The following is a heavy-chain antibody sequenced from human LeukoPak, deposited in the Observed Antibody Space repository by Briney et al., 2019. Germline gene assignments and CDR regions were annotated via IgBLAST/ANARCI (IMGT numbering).Heavy chain of an antibody. J-gene: IGHJ5*02. V-gene: IGHV3-11*06. CDR2: ISISPSYI. Sequence: GGTLRLSCAVSGGNFSDYSMSWIRQAPGQGLEWVSHISISPSYIHYAASEQGRFNISNNNAKSSLYLQINSLRAEDTAVYYCARVAVRGGWELNWFGAWGQGALVTVSS. CDR1: GGNFSDYS. CDR3: ARVAVRGGWELNWFGA. D-gene: IGHD1-26*01.